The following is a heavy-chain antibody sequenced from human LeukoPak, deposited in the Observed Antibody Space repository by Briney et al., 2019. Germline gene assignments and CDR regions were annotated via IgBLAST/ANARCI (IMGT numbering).Heavy chain of an antibody. J-gene: IGHJ4*02. CDR1: GFTFSSYA. CDR2: ISYDGSNK. V-gene: IGHV3-30-3*01. D-gene: IGHD6-13*01. CDR3: ARGSFQGIAAAGTIGY. Sequence: GRSLRLSCAASGFTFSSYAMHRVRQAPGKGLEWVAVISYDGSNKYYADSVKGRFTISRDNSKNTLYLQMNSLRAEDTAVYHCARGSFQGIAAAGTIGYWGQGTLVTVSS.